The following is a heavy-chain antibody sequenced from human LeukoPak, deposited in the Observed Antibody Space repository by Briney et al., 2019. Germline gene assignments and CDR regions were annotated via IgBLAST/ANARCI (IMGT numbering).Heavy chain of an antibody. J-gene: IGHJ5*02. Sequence: ASVKVSCKASGYTFTGYYMHWVRQAPGQGLEWMGWINPNSGGTNYAQKFQGRVTMTRDTSISTAYMELSRLRSDDTAVYYCARDQWQQLVPEDPPYNWFDPWGQGTLVTVSS. CDR1: GYTFTGYY. D-gene: IGHD6-13*01. CDR3: ARDQWQQLVPEDPPYNWFDP. V-gene: IGHV1-2*02. CDR2: INPNSGGT.